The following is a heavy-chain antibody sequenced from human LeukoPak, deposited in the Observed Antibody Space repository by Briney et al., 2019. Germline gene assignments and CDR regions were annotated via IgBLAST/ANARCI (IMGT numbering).Heavy chain of an antibody. CDR2: IYNTLDT. V-gene: IGHV4-59*01. CDR3: ARRRYYDSTGYNPTYYFDY. Sequence: PSGTLSLTCTVSGDSIIGYYWSWIRQPPGKRLEWIGYIYNTLDTTYNPSLESRVTISLDMSNKQFSLRLRSVTAADTAVYYCARRRYYDSTGYNPTYYFDYWGQGILVSVSS. CDR1: GDSIIGYY. D-gene: IGHD3-22*01. J-gene: IGHJ4*02.